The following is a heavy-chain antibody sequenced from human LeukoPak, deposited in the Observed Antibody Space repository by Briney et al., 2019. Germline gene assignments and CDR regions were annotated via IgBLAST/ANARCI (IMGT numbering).Heavy chain of an antibody. D-gene: IGHD1-1*01. CDR1: GYTFTGYY. V-gene: IGHV1-2*02. Sequence: ASVKVSCKASGYTFTGYYMHWVRQAPGQGLEWMGWINPNSGGTNYAQKFQGRVTMTRDTSISTAYMELSRLRSDDTAVYYCARDPTGLERRRNYYYMDVWGKGTTVTVSS. J-gene: IGHJ6*03. CDR3: ARDPTGLERRRNYYYMDV. CDR2: INPNSGGT.